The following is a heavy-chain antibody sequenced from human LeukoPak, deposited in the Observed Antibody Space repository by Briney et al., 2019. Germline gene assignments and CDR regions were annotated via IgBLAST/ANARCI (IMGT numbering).Heavy chain of an antibody. V-gene: IGHV1-2*06. CDR3: ARVAYYGYPDY. J-gene: IGHJ4*02. CDR1: GYTFTGYY. D-gene: IGHD3-16*01. Sequence: ASVKVSCKASGYTFTGYYMHWVRQAPGQGLEWMGRINPNSGGTNYAQKFQGRVTMTRDTFISTAYMELSRLRSDDTAVYYCARVAYYGYPDYWGQGTLVTVSS. CDR2: INPNSGGT.